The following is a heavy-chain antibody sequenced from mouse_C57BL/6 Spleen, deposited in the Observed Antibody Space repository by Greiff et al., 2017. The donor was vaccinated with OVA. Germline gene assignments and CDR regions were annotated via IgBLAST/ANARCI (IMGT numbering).Heavy chain of an antibody. V-gene: IGHV5-17*01. Sequence: EVHLVESGGGLVKPGGSLKLSCAASGFTFSDYGMHWVRQAPEKGLEWVAYISSGSSTIYYADTVKGRFTISRDNAKNTLFLQMTSLRSEDTAMYYCARPDYYGVAWFAYWGQGTLVTVSA. CDR3: ARPDYYGVAWFAY. CDR1: GFTFSDYG. CDR2: ISSGSSTI. J-gene: IGHJ3*01. D-gene: IGHD1-1*01.